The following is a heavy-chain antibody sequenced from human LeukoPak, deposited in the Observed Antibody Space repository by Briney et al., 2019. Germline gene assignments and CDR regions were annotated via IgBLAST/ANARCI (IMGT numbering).Heavy chain of an antibody. CDR1: GFTFSTYG. CDR2: ISSSGGST. V-gene: IGHV3-23*01. D-gene: IGHD6-6*01. Sequence: GGSLTLSCAASGFTFSTYGMSWVRQAPGKGLEWVSGISSSGGSTYYADSVKGRFTISRDNSKNTLFLQMNSLRAEDTAVYYCAKDLRSSSYLFDCWGQGTLVTVSS. CDR3: AKDLRSSSYLFDC. J-gene: IGHJ4*02.